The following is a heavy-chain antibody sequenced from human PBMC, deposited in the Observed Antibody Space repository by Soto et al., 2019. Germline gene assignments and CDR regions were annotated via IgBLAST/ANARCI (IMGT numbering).Heavy chain of an antibody. V-gene: IGHV1-46*01. Sequence: QVQLVQSGAEVKKPGASVKVSCKASGYTFTSYYMHWVRQPPGQGLEWMGIINPSGGSTSYAQKFQGRVTMTRDTSTSTVYMELSSLRSEDTAVYYCAREVRDILTGYYNDYYYGMDVWGQGTTVTVSS. CDR2: INPSGGST. J-gene: IGHJ6*02. D-gene: IGHD3-9*01. CDR1: GYTFTSYY. CDR3: AREVRDILTGYYNDYYYGMDV.